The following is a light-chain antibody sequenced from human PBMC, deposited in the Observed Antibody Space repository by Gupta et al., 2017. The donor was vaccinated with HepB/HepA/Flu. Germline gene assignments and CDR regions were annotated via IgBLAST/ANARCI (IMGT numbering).Light chain of an antibody. V-gene: IGKV1-39*01. CDR2: AAS. CDR3: QQSHWTPCT. J-gene: IGKJ1*01. Sequence: DIQLTQSPSSLSASVGDRVTITCRASQSISSSLNWYQQKPGKAPKLLIYAASSLQSGVPSRFSGRGSGTDFTLTISSLEPEDGATYYCQQSHWTPCTFGQGTKVEIK. CDR1: QSISSS.